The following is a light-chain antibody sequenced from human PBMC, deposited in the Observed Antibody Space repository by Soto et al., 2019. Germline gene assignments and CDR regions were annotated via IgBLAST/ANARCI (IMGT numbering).Light chain of an antibody. CDR3: QQYNSYWT. CDR2: KAS. V-gene: IGKV1-5*03. Sequence: DIQMTQSPSTLSASVGDRVTITCRASQSISSWLAWYQQKPGKARKLLIYKASSLESGVPSRLSGSGSGIEFTHTISSRQPDDFATYYCQQYNSYWTFGQRTKVEIK. J-gene: IGKJ1*01. CDR1: QSISSW.